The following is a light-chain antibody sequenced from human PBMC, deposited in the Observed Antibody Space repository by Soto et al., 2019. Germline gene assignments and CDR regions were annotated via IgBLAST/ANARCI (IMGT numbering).Light chain of an antibody. J-gene: IGKJ1*01. Sequence: ILMTQSPATLSVSPGERATLSCRASQSVSNNLAWYQQKPGQAPRLLIYDASTRATGIPARFSGSGSGTEFTLTISGLKSEDFAVYYCQKYNNWPPWTFGQGTKVEIK. CDR2: DAS. CDR1: QSVSNN. CDR3: QKYNNWPPWT. V-gene: IGKV3-15*01.